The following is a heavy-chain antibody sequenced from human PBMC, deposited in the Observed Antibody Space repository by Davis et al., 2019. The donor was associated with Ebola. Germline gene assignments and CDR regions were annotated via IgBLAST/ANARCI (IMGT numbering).Heavy chain of an antibody. CDR3: ARFSRGNPIDD. CDR1: GFTFSSYP. V-gene: IGHV3-21*04. J-gene: IGHJ4*02. CDR2: LTGSSRYI. Sequence: GESLKISCAASGFTFSSYPMNWVRQAPGKGLEWVSSLTGSSRYIFYADSVKGRFTISRDNARNSLYLQLNSLRAEDTAVYYCARFSRGNPIDDWGQGTLVTVSS.